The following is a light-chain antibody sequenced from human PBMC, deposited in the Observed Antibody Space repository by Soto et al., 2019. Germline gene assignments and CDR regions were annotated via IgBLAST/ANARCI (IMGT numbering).Light chain of an antibody. CDR1: QSVLYSSNSKNY. Sequence: DIVMTQSPDSLAVSLGEKATINCKSRQSVLYSSNSKNYLAWYQQKPGQPPKLLIYWASTRESGVPDRFSGSGSGTDFTLTISSLQAEDVAVYYCQQYYSTPRTFGQGTKVEI. V-gene: IGKV4-1*01. J-gene: IGKJ1*01. CDR2: WAS. CDR3: QQYYSTPRT.